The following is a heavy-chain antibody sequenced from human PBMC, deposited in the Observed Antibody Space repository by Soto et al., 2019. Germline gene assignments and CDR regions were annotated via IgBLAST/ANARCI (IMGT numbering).Heavy chain of an antibody. Sequence: ASVKVSCKASGYTFTSYYMHWVRQAPGQGLEWMGIINPSGGSTSYAQKFKGRVTMTRDTSTSTVYMELSSLRSEDTAVYYCARYCISTSCQRYHYYGMAVRGQGTTVTVSS. CDR3: ARYCISTSCQRYHYYGMAV. J-gene: IGHJ6*02. V-gene: IGHV1-46*01. CDR1: GYTFTSYY. CDR2: INPSGGST. D-gene: IGHD2-2*01.